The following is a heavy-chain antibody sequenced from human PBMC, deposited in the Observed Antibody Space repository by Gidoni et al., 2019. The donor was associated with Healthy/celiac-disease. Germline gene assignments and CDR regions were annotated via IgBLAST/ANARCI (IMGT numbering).Heavy chain of an antibody. Sequence: QVQLVQSGAEVKKPGASVMVSCKASGYTFTGYYMHWLRQAPGQGLEWMGWINPNSGGTNYAQKFQGWVTMTRDTSISTAYMELSRLRSDDTAVYYCARDNGVTMVRGVMGLDVWGQGTTVTVSS. CDR1: GYTFTGYY. D-gene: IGHD3-10*01. J-gene: IGHJ6*02. CDR3: ARDNGVTMVRGVMGLDV. CDR2: INPNSGGT. V-gene: IGHV1-2*04.